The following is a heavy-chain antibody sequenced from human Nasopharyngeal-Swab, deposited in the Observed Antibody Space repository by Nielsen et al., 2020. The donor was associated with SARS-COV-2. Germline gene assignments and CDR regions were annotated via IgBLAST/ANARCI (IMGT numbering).Heavy chain of an antibody. Sequence: IRQPPGKGLEWIGYIYHSGSTYYNPSLKSRVTISVDTSKNQFSLKLSSVTAADTAVYYCARGFRRYQLLPGWFDPWGQGTLVTVSS. J-gene: IGHJ5*02. V-gene: IGHV4-30-2*05. CDR3: ARGFRRYQLLPGWFDP. D-gene: IGHD2-2*01. CDR2: IYHSGST.